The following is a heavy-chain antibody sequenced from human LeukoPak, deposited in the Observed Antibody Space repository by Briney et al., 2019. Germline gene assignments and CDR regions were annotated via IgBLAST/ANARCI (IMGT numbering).Heavy chain of an antibody. V-gene: IGHV4-59*08. CDR3: ASIGFYYDSSGYLWNY. Sequence: LETLSLTCTVSGGSISSYYWSWIRQPPGKGLEWIGYIYYSGSTNYNPSLRSRVTISVDTSKSQFSLKLSSVTAADTAVYYCASIGFYYDSSGYLWNYWGQGTLVSVSS. CDR2: IYYSGST. J-gene: IGHJ4*02. D-gene: IGHD3-22*01. CDR1: GGSISSYY.